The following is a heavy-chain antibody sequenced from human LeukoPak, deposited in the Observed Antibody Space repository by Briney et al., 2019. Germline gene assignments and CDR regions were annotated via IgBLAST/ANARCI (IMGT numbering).Heavy chain of an antibody. CDR1: GFTSSDYS. Sequence: GGSLRLSCAASGFTSSDYSMNWVRQAPGKGLEWVSYISLSSTIYYADSVKGRFTISRDNAKNSLYLQMNSLRAEDSAVYYCARIDSGAYYGYFHHWGQGTLVTVSS. J-gene: IGHJ1*01. CDR3: ARIDSGAYYGYFHH. V-gene: IGHV3-48*01. D-gene: IGHD3-22*01. CDR2: ISLSSTI.